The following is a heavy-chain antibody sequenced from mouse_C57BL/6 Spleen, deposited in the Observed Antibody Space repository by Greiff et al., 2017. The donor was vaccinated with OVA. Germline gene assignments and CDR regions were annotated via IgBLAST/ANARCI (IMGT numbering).Heavy chain of an antibody. Sequence: EVQLVESGGGLVKPGGSLKLSCAASGFTFSSYAMSWVRQTPEKRLEWVATISDGGSYTYYPDNVKGRFTISRDNAKNTLYLQMSHLKSEDTAMYYCARDQTYYSNYFAYWGQGTLVTVSA. CDR3: ARDQTYYSNYFAY. D-gene: IGHD2-5*01. CDR2: ISDGGSYT. V-gene: IGHV5-4*01. J-gene: IGHJ3*01. CDR1: GFTFSSYA.